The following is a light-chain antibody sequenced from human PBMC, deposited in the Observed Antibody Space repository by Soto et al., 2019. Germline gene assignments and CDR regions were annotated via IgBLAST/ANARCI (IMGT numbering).Light chain of an antibody. CDR3: QQYRT. CDR2: GTS. CDR1: QSVSSSS. J-gene: IGKJ1*01. Sequence: EIVLTQSPGTLSLSPGERATLSCRASQSVSSSSLAWYQQKPGQAPRLLISGTSNRATGIPDRFSGSGSRTDFTLTISRLEPEDFAVYFCQQYRTFGQGTKVDIK. V-gene: IGKV3-20*01.